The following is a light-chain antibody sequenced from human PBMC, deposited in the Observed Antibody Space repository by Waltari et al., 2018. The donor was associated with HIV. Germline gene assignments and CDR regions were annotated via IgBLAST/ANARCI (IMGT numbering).Light chain of an antibody. CDR2: DVN. V-gene: IGLV2-8*01. Sequence: SALTQPPSASGSPGQSVTVPSTATSSHMGSFHYVAWYQQHPGKAPKLLIYDVNKRPSGVPDRFSASKSGATASLTVSGLLAEDEADYYCAAYAGNNIVIFGGGTKVTV. J-gene: IGLJ2*01. CDR1: SSHMGSFHY. CDR3: AAYAGNNIVI.